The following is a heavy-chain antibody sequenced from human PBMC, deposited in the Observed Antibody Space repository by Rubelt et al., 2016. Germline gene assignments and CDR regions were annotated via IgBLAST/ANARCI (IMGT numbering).Heavy chain of an antibody. J-gene: IGHJ4*02. D-gene: IGHD6-19*01. Sequence: QLQLVQSGAAVKKPGSSVKVSCKASGGTFSSYAISWVRQAPGQGLEWIGGIIAIFGKANSAQRLQGRVTITAAESTSPAYLGLSSLRSEDTAVYYCARVQYSSGWYFDYWGQGTLVTVSS. CDR3: ARVQYSSGWYFDY. V-gene: IGHV1-69*01. CDR1: GGTFSSYA. CDR2: IIAIFGKA.